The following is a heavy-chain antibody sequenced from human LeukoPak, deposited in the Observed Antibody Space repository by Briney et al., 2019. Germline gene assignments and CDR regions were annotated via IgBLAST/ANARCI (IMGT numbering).Heavy chain of an antibody. CDR3: ARHPNPLTTPDN. Sequence: SETLSLTCTVSGGSISYYYWSWIRQPPGKGLEWIGYIYYTGSTNYNPSLKSRVTISVDTSKNQFSLRLSSVTAADTAVYYFARHPNPLTTPDNWGQGPLVTVSS. V-gene: IGHV4-59*08. CDR1: GGSISYYY. J-gene: IGHJ4*02. D-gene: IGHD4-11*01. CDR2: IYYTGST.